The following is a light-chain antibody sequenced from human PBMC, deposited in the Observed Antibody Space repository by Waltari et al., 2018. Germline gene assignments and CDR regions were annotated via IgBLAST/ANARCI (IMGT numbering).Light chain of an antibody. Sequence: DIQMTQSPSSVSAAVGDRVTITCRASQGISNWLAGDQQTPGKAPKLLIYTASSLQSGVPSRFSGSGSGTDFTLPISHLQPEAFAPYFCHQANSFPFTFGPGPTVDIK. CDR3: HQANSFPFT. J-gene: IGKJ3*01. CDR2: TAS. V-gene: IGKV1-12*01. CDR1: QGISNW.